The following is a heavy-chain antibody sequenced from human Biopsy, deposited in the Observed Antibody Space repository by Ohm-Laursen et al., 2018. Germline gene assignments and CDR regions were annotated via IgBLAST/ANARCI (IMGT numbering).Heavy chain of an antibody. CDR3: ARDKITYCTSTSCDYFGMDV. J-gene: IGHJ6*02. V-gene: IGHV4-59*01. D-gene: IGHD2-2*01. CDR1: GASIEDYY. CDR2: INYRGNT. Sequence: SDTLSLTCTVSGASIEDYYWTRIRQAPGKTLEWIASINYRGNTNYNPSLKSRVTMSAHTSTNQFSLKLTSVTAADTAVYYCARDKITYCTSTSCDYFGMDVWGQGTTVTVSS.